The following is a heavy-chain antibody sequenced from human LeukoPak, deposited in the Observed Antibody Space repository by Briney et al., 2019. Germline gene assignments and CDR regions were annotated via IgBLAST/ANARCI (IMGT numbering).Heavy chain of an antibody. CDR3: ARVENGYNSLQH. J-gene: IGHJ1*01. CDR2: ISSSSSYI. Sequence: GGSLRLSCAASGFTFSSYSMNWVRQAPGKGLEWVSSISSSSSYIYYADSVKGRFTISRDNAKNSLYLQMNSLRAEDTAVYYCARVENGYNSLQHWGQGTLVTVSS. V-gene: IGHV3-21*01. CDR1: GFTFSSYS. D-gene: IGHD5-24*01.